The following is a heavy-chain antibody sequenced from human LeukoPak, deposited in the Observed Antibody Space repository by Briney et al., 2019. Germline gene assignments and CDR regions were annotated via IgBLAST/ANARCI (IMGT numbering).Heavy chain of an antibody. CDR1: GFTFDDYA. CDR3: AKGPPSQLVGAFDI. D-gene: IGHD6-13*01. Sequence: PGGSLRLSCAASGFTFDDYAMHWVRQAPGKGLECVSGISWNSGSIGYADSVKGRFTISRDNAKNSLYLQMNSLRAEDTALYYCAKGPPSQLVGAFDIWGQGTMVTVSS. CDR2: ISWNSGSI. V-gene: IGHV3-9*01. J-gene: IGHJ3*02.